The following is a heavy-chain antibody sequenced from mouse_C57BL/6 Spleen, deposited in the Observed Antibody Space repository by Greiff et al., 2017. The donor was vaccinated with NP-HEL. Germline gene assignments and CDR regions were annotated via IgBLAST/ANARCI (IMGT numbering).Heavy chain of an antibody. D-gene: IGHD2-1*01. J-gene: IGHJ4*01. CDR2: ISDGGSYT. CDR1: GFTFSSYA. CDR3: ARGEGYYGNSYAMDY. Sequence: EVKVVESGGGLVKPGGSLKLSCAASGFTFSSYAMSWVRQTPEKRLEWVATISDGGSYTYYPDNVKGRFTISRDNAKNNLYLQMSHLKSEDTAMYYCARGEGYYGNSYAMDYWGQGTSVTVSS. V-gene: IGHV5-4*03.